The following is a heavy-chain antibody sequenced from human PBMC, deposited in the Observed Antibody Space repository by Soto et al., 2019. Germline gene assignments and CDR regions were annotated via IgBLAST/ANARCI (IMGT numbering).Heavy chain of an antibody. Sequence: GASVKVSCKASGGTFSRYAVSWVRQAPGQGLEWMGGIIPVFGKANYAEKFQGRVTISADESTSTGYMELRSLTSEDTAVYYCARDGTLYDSTAYYYVHWGQGTLVTVSS. CDR2: IIPVFGKA. D-gene: IGHD3-22*01. CDR1: GGTFSRYA. V-gene: IGHV1-69*13. CDR3: ARDGTLYDSTAYYYVH. J-gene: IGHJ4*02.